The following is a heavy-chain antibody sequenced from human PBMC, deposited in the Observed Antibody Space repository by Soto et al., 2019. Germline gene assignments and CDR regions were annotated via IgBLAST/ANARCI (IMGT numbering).Heavy chain of an antibody. CDR1: GGSVSSGSYY. D-gene: IGHD5-12*01. J-gene: IGHJ5*02. Sequence: SETLSLTCTVSGGSVSSGSYYWGWIRQPPGQGREWIGSIYYSGSTYYNPSLKSRVTISVDTSKNQFSLKLSSVTAADTAVYYCARPRGYSGYDQWGQGTLVTVSS. V-gene: IGHV4-39*01. CDR3: ARPRGYSGYDQ. CDR2: IYYSGST.